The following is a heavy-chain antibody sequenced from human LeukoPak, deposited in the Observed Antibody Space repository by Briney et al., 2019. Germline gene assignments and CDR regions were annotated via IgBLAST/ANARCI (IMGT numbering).Heavy chain of an antibody. CDR2: INTDGSST. V-gene: IGHV3-74*01. J-gene: IGHJ5*02. CDR3: ARDLDIVVVPAAIPSNWFDP. CDR1: GFTFSSYW. D-gene: IGHD2-2*02. Sequence: GGSLRLSCAASGFTFSSYWMHWVRQAPGKGLVWASRINTDGSSTSYADSVKGRFTISRDNAKNTLYLQMNSLRAEDTAVYYCARDLDIVVVPAAIPSNWFDPWGQGTLVTVSS.